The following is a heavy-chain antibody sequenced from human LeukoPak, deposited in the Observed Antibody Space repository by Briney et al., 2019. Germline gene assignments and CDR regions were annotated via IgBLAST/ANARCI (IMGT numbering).Heavy chain of an antibody. J-gene: IGHJ3*01. Sequence: GGSLRLSCVVSGFAVSDNYMSWVRQAPGKGLEWVSAISGSGRNTYYADSVKGRFTISRDNSRSTVDLQMNSLRVEDTGIYYCARDEIPSGTWGQGTMVIVSS. D-gene: IGHD6-25*01. CDR1: GFAVSDNY. CDR3: ARDEIPSGT. CDR2: ISGSGRNT. V-gene: IGHV3-23*01.